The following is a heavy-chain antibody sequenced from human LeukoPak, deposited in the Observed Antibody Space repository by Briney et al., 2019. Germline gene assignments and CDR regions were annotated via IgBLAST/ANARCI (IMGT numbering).Heavy chain of an antibody. Sequence: XSFXXXYWSWIRQPPGKGLEWIGEINHSGSTNYNPSLKSRVTISVDTSKNQFSLKLSSVTAAGTAVYYCARGKDYYDSSGYPSLYYYGMDVWGQGTTVTVSS. J-gene: IGHJ6*02. CDR1: XSFXXXY. D-gene: IGHD3-22*01. V-gene: IGHV4-34*01. CDR3: ARGKDYYDSSGYPSLYYYGMDV. CDR2: INHSGST.